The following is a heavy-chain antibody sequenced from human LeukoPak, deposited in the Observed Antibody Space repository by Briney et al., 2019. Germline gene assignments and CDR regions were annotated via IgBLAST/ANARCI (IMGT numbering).Heavy chain of an antibody. Sequence: PGRSLRLSCAASGFIFSNYGMHWVRQAPGKGLEWVAAISHDGRTEFYADSVKGRFTISRDNSKNTLDLQMFSLRAEATAVYYCAKEPTSYSSGWYFHHWGQGTLVTVSS. V-gene: IGHV3-30*18. CDR3: AKEPTSYSSGWYFHH. CDR1: GFIFSNYG. D-gene: IGHD6-25*01. J-gene: IGHJ1*01. CDR2: ISHDGRTE.